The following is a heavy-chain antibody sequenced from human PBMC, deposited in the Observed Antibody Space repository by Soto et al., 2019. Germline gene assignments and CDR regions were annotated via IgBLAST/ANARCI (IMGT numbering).Heavy chain of an antibody. CDR3: ARGKRGYFGYDNRADWFDP. D-gene: IGHD5-12*01. J-gene: IGHJ5*02. CDR2: INHSGST. CDR1: GGSFSGYY. Sequence: QVQLQQWGAGLLKPSETLSLTCSIYGGSFSGYYWNWIRQPPGKGLEWIGEINHSGSTNYNPSLKSRFSISVATSKNQFSLKLTSVTAADTAVYYCARGKRGYFGYDNRADWFDPWGQGTLVTVSS. V-gene: IGHV4-34*02.